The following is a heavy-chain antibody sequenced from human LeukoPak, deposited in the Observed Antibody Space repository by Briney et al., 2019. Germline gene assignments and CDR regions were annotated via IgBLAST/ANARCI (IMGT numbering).Heavy chain of an antibody. Sequence: GGSLRLSCAASGFTFSYYWISWVRQAPGKGLEWVAHIKEDGSENYSVDSVKGRFTISRDNAKNSLYLQMNSLRAEDTAVYYCARRSGIAVAGAFDYWGQGTLVTVSS. J-gene: IGHJ4*02. D-gene: IGHD6-19*01. V-gene: IGHV3-7*03. CDR1: GFTFSYYW. CDR2: IKEDGSEN. CDR3: ARRSGIAVAGAFDY.